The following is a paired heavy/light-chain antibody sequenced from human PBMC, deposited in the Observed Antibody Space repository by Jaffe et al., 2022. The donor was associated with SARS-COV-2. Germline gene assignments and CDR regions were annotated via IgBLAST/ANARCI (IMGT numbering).Light chain of an antibody. CDR3: QSYDSSLSVHWV. CDR1: SSNIGAGYD. CDR2: GNS. Sequence: QSVLTQPPSVSGAPGQRVTISCTGSSSNIGAGYDVHWYQQLPGTAPKLLIYGNSNRPSGVPDRFSGSKSGTSASLAITGLQAEDEADYYCQSYDSSLSVHWVFGGGTKLTVL. V-gene: IGLV1-40*01. J-gene: IGLJ3*02.
Heavy chain of an antibody. V-gene: IGHV4-34*01. CDR2: INHSGST. D-gene: IGHD2-2*01. CDR3: ARKRYCSSTSCYPGTRWFDP. J-gene: IGHJ5*02. CDR1: GGSFSGYY. Sequence: QVQLQQWGAGLLKPSETLSLTCAVYGGSFSGYYWSWIRQPPGKGLEWIGEINHSGSTNYNPSLKSRVTISVDTSKNQFSLKLSSVTAADTAVYYCARKRYCSSTSCYPGTRWFDPWGQGTLVTVSS.